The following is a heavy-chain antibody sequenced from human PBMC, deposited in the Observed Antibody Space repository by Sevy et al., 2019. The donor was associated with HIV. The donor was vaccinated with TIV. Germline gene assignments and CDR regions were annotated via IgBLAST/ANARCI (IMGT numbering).Heavy chain of an antibody. D-gene: IGHD6-19*01. CDR1: GASISSSGHY. CDR3: AGPILTYNNGWSYYDY. J-gene: IGHJ4*02. V-gene: IGHV4-39*01. CDR2: INYSGIT. Sequence: SETLSLTCTVSGASISSSGHYWGWIRQPPGKGLEWLASINYSGITFYNPSLKSRVTISADTSKNQFSLDLNSVTAADTAIYFCAGPILTYNNGWSYYDYWGQGTVVTVS.